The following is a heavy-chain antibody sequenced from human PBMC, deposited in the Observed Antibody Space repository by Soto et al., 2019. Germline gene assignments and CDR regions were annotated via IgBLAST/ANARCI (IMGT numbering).Heavy chain of an antibody. CDR2: IYPGDSDT. D-gene: IGHD6-13*01. V-gene: IGHV5-51*01. Sequence: GESLKISCKGSGYSFTSYWIGWVRQMPGKGLEWVGIIYPGDSDTRYSPSFQGQVTISADKSISTAYLKVSSVKASDAAMYYCARQYSISGYGESFDYWGQGALVTVSS. CDR3: ARQYSISGYGESFDY. J-gene: IGHJ4*02. CDR1: GYSFTSYW.